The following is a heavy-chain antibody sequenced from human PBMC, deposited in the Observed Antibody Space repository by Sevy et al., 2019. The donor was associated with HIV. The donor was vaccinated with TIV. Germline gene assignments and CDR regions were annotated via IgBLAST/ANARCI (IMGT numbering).Heavy chain of an antibody. J-gene: IGHJ4*02. Sequence: GGSLRLSCAASGFTFSANWMNWVRQASGKGLEWVANIKGDGSDKHYVDSVEGRFTISRDNAKNLLYLQMNSLRVEDTAVYYCAHETFGRFESWGQGTLVTVSS. CDR1: GFTFSANW. CDR2: IKGDGSDK. V-gene: IGHV3-7*01. CDR3: AHETFGRFES. D-gene: IGHD3-16*01.